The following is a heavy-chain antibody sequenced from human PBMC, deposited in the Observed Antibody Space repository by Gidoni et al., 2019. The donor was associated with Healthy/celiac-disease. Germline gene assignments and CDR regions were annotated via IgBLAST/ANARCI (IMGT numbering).Heavy chain of an antibody. CDR1: GFTFSDHY. V-gene: IGHV3-72*01. J-gene: IGHJ3*02. CDR3: ARTSFEDFAFDI. D-gene: IGHD2-15*01. Sequence: EVQLVESGGGLVQPGGSLRLSCAASGFTFSDHYMDWVRQAPGKGLEWVGRTRNKANSYTTEYAASVKGRFTISRDDSKNSLYLQMNSLKTEDTAVYYCARTSFEDFAFDIWGQGTMVTVSS. CDR2: TRNKANSYTT.